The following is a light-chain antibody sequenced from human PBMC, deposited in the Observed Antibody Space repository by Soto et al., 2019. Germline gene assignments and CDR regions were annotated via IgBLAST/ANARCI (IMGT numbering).Light chain of an antibody. V-gene: IGKV2D-29*02. CDR3: MQSTQLPPT. CDR1: QSLLHITGETF. Sequence: DVVMTQTPLSLSVAPGQPASISCKSSQSLLHITGETFLFWYLQKPGQSPQLLIYEVSTRVSGAPDRVSGSGSGTDFTLEISRVETDDVGIYYCMQSTQLPPTFGQGTRLGIE. CDR2: EVS. J-gene: IGKJ5*01.